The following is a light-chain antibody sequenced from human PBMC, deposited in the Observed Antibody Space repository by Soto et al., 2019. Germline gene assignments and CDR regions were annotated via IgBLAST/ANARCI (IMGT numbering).Light chain of an antibody. J-gene: IGKJ1*01. CDR1: QSISSW. CDR3: EQYTNYRWT. CDR2: KAS. Sequence: DIQMTQSPSTLSASVGDRVTITCRASQSISSWLAWYQEKPGKAPKLLIYKASSLESGVPSRFSGSGSGTEFTLTISNLQPDDFATYYCEQYTNYRWTFGQGTKV. V-gene: IGKV1-5*03.